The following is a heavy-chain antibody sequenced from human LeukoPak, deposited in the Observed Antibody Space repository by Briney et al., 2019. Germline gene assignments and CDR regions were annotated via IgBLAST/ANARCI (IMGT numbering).Heavy chain of an antibody. CDR2: ISYDGSNK. D-gene: IGHD6-6*01. V-gene: IGHV3-30*03. CDR1: GFTFSSYG. J-gene: IGHJ4*02. Sequence: PGGSLRLSCAASGFTFSSYGMHWVRQAPGKGLEWVAVISYDGSNKYYADSVKGRFTISRDNSKNTLYLQMNSLRAEDTAVYYCASLYSSSSRSARGDYWGQGTLVAVSS. CDR3: ASLYSSSSRSARGDY.